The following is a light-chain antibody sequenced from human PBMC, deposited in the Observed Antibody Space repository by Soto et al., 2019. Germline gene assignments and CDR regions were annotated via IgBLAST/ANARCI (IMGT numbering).Light chain of an antibody. CDR2: GAS. CDR1: QSVSSSF. J-gene: IGKJ2*01. CDR3: QQYGSSPYT. V-gene: IGKV3-20*01. Sequence: EIVLTQSPGTLSLSPGXGATLSCRASQSVSSSFLAWYQQKPGQAPRLLIYGASSRATGIPDRFSGSGSGTDFTLTISRLEPEDFAVYYCQQYGSSPYTFGQGTKLEIK.